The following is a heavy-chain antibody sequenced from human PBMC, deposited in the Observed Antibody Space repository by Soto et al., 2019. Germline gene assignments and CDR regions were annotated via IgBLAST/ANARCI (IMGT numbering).Heavy chain of an antibody. D-gene: IGHD3-10*01. CDR3: ARDGWVYGSGRPDAFDI. CDR1: GYTFTSYG. Sequence: ASVKVSCKASGYTFTSYGISWVRQAPGQGLEWMGWISAYNGNTNYAQKLQGRVTMTTDTSTSTAYMELRSLRSDDTAVYYCARDGWVYGSGRPDAFDIWGQGTMVTVSS. CDR2: ISAYNGNT. V-gene: IGHV1-18*01. J-gene: IGHJ3*02.